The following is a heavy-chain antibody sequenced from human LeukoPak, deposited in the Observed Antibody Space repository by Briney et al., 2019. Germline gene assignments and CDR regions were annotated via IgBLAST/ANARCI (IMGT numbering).Heavy chain of an antibody. CDR2: ISGSGGST. V-gene: IGHV3-23*01. J-gene: IGHJ4*02. CDR1: GFTFSSYA. CDR3: AKDLYERWLQFFDY. D-gene: IGHD5-24*01. Sequence: QSGGSLRLSCAASGFTFSSYAMSWVRQAPGKGLEWVSAISGSGGSTYYADSVKGRFTISRDNSKNTLYLQMNSLRAEDTAVYYCAKDLYERWLQFFDYWGQGTLVTVSS.